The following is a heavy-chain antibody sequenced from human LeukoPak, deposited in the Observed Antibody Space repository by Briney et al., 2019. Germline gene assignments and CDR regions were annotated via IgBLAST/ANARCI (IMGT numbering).Heavy chain of an antibody. CDR2: IYNSGST. CDR1: GGSISIYY. CDR3: ARSYDFWSGSPGGYFDY. Sequence: SETLSLTCTVSGGSISIYYWSWVRQPPGKGLEWIGYIYNSGSTTYNPSLKSRATISVDTSKNQFSLKLSSVTAADTAVYYCARSYDFWSGSPGGYFDYWGQGTLVTVSS. D-gene: IGHD3-3*01. V-gene: IGHV4-59*01. J-gene: IGHJ4*02.